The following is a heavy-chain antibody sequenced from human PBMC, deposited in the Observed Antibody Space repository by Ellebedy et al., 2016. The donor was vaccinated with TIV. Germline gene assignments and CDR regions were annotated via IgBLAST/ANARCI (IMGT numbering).Heavy chain of an antibody. J-gene: IGHJ4*02. D-gene: IGHD5-12*01. CDR1: GFIFSSYW. CDR2: INSDGSST. Sequence: GESLKISCAASGFIFSSYWMHWVRQAPGKGLVWVSRINSDGSSTNYADSVKGRFTISRDNTKNTLYLQMNSLSADDTAVYYCARSYGGYNPFDYWGQGTLVTVSS. V-gene: IGHV3-74*01. CDR3: ARSYGGYNPFDY.